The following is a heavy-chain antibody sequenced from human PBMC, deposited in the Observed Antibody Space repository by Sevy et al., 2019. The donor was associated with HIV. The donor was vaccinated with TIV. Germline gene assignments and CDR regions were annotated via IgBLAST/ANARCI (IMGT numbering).Heavy chain of an antibody. CDR1: GFTFSSYE. CDR2: ISSSGSTI. CDR3: AKLPEYASSLDY. J-gene: IGHJ4*02. Sequence: GGSLRLSCAASGFTFSSYEMNWVRQAPGKGLEWVSYISSSGSTIYYADSVEGRFTISRDNSKKTLYLQMNSLRAEDTAVYYCAKLPEYASSLDYWGQGAVVTVSS. D-gene: IGHD6-6*01. V-gene: IGHV3-48*03.